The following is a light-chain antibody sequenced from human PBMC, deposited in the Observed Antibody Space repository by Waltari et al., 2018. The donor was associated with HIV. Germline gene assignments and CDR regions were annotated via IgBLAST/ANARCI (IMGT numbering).Light chain of an antibody. CDR3: QSYDRSLSVWV. V-gene: IGLV1-40*01. CDR2: ANT. Sequence: QSVLTQPPSVSGAPGQRVTIPCTGSSSNTGAGYDVHWYQQLPGTAPRLLIYANTIRPSGVPDRFSGSKSGTSASLAIAGLQDEDEAVYYCQSYDRSLSVWVFGGGTKVTVL. CDR1: SSNTGAGYD. J-gene: IGLJ3*02.